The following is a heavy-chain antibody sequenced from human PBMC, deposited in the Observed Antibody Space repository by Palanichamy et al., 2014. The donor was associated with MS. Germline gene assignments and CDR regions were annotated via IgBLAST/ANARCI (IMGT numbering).Heavy chain of an antibody. CDR2: IKQDGSEK. CDR3: ARATPAEYYYDSSGYYFYYFDY. Sequence: EVQLVESGGGLVQPGGSLRLSCAASGFTFSSYWMSWVRQAPGKGLEWVANIKQDGSEKYYVDSVKGRFTISRDNAKNSLYLQMNSLRAEDTAVYYCARATPAEYYYDSSGYYFYYFDYWGQGTLVTVSS. V-gene: IGHV3-7*01. J-gene: IGHJ4*02. D-gene: IGHD3-22*01. CDR1: GFTFSSYW.